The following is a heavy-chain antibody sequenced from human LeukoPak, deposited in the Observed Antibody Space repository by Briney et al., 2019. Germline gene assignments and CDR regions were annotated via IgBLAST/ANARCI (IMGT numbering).Heavy chain of an antibody. Sequence: PGGSLRLSCAASGFSVSSNYMSWVRQAPGKGLEWVSVIYSGSSTYYADSVKGRFTISRDKSKNTLYLQMNSLRAEDTAMYYCARYSWPYHFDYWGQGTLVTVSS. CDR2: IYSGSST. CDR3: ARYSWPYHFDY. J-gene: IGHJ4*02. D-gene: IGHD5-18*01. CDR1: GFSVSSNY. V-gene: IGHV3-53*01.